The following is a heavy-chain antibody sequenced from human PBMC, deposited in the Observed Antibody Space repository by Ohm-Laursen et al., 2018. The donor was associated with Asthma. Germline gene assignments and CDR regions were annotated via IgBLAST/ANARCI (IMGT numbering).Heavy chain of an antibody. V-gene: IGHV3-64*04. Sequence: SLRLSCSASGFTFSSYTMHWVRHAPGKGLDYVSYMNGNGDTTHYADYVKGRFTISRDNSKSTLYLQMNSLRAEDTAVYYCARDVSIFGVVHLYYYYGMDVWGQGTTVTVSS. D-gene: IGHD3-3*01. CDR2: MNGNGDTT. J-gene: IGHJ6*02. CDR1: GFTFSSYT. CDR3: ARDVSIFGVVHLYYYYGMDV.